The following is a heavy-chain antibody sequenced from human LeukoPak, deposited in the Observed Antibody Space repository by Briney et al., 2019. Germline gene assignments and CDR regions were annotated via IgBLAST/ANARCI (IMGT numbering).Heavy chain of an antibody. D-gene: IGHD2-2*01. Sequence: GESLKISCKGSGYTFTTYWIDWVRQRPGKGLEWMGISYPGDSATKYSPSFQGQFTISADKSISTAYLQWSSLKASDPAMYYCARLGYCSSRSCYYGMDVWGQGTTVTVSS. V-gene: IGHV5-51*01. CDR2: SYPGDSAT. J-gene: IGHJ6*02. CDR3: ARLGYCSSRSCYYGMDV. CDR1: GYTFTTYW.